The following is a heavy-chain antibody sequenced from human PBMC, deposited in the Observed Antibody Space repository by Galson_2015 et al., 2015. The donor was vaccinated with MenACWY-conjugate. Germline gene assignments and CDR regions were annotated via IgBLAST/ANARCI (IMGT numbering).Heavy chain of an antibody. D-gene: IGHD3-22*01. Sequence: SLRLSCAASGFTVSSNYMSWVRQAPGKGLEWVSAISGSGGSTYYADSVKGRFTISRDNSKNTLYLQMNSLRAEDTAVYYCAPNSRGWDYYDSSGYYEDWGQGTLVTVSS. CDR2: ISGSGGST. CDR1: GFTVSSNY. CDR3: APNSRGWDYYDSSGYYED. J-gene: IGHJ4*02. V-gene: IGHV3-23*01.